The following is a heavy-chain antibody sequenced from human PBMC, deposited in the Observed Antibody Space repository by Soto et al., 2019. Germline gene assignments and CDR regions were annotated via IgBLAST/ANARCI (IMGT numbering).Heavy chain of an antibody. CDR3: ARRGYSSSWYYYSYYGMDV. D-gene: IGHD6-13*01. J-gene: IGHJ6*02. V-gene: IGHV1-18*01. Sequence: ASVKVSCKASGYTFTNYGITWVRQAPGQGLEWMGWVSAYNRNTNYAQKFQDRVTMTTDTSTRTAYMELSSLRSEDTAVYYCARRGYSSSWYYYSYYGMDVWGQGTTVTVSS. CDR1: GYTFTNYG. CDR2: VSAYNRNT.